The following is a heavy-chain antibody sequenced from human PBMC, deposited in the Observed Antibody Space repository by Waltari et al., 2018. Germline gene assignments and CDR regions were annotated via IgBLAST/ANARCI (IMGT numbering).Heavy chain of an antibody. CDR2: IYHSGST. CDR1: GGSISSSKW. V-gene: IGHV4-4*02. Sequence: QVQLQESGPGLMKPSGTMSLTCAVSGGSISSSKWCSWVRQPPGKGLEWIWEIYHSGSTNYNPSLKSRITISLDKSKNQFSLDLTSVTAADTAVYYCARLIATTEVKNWFDPWGQGTLVTVSS. D-gene: IGHD6-13*01. CDR3: ARLIATTEVKNWFDP. J-gene: IGHJ5*02.